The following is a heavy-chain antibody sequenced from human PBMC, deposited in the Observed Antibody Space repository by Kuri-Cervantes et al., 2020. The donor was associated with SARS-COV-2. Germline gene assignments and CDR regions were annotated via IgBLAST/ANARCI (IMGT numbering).Heavy chain of an antibody. CDR1: GGSISSSSYY. V-gene: IGHV4-30-4*08. D-gene: IGHD3-10*01. CDR2: IYYSGIT. Sequence: SETLSLTCTVSGGSISSSSYYWGWIRQPPGKGLEWIGYIYYSGITHYASSLKSRVTMSIDTSKNEFSLELRSVTAADTAVYFCARGGVYFGSTTFFNYPDYWGQGTLVTVSS. J-gene: IGHJ4*02. CDR3: ARGGVYFGSTTFFNYPDY.